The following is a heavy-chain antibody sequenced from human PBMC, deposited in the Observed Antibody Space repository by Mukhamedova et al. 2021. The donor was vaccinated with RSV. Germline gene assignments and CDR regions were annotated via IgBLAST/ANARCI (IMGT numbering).Heavy chain of an antibody. CDR1: YA. Sequence: YAMSWVRQAPGKGLEWVSAISGSGGSTYYADSVKGRFTISRDNSKNTLYLQMNSLRAEDTAVYYCAKPPYHYDSSGYYLPLDYWG. CDR3: AKPPYHYDSSGYYLPLDY. J-gene: IGHJ4*01. CDR2: ISGSGGST. D-gene: IGHD3-22*01. V-gene: IGHV3-23*01.